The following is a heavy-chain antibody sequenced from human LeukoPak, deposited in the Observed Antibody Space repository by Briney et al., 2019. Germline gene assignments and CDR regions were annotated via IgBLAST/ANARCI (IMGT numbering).Heavy chain of an antibody. V-gene: IGHV3-23*01. J-gene: IGHJ4*02. Sequence: PGGSLRLSCAASGFTFSSYAMNWVRQAPGKGLEWVSAISGSGGSTYYADSVKGRFTISRDNSKNTLYLQMNSLRAEDTAVYYCASTGKIHSCSSTSCYPLSFDYWGQGTLVTVSS. CDR1: GFTFSSYA. D-gene: IGHD2-2*01. CDR3: ASTGKIHSCSSTSCYPLSFDY. CDR2: ISGSGGST.